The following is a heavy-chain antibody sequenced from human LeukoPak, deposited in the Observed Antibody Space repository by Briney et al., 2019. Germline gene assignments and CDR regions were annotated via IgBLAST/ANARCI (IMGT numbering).Heavy chain of an antibody. CDR2: ISRNGDST. V-gene: IGHV3-23*01. Sequence: GGSLTLSCAASGFPFNSYAMSWVRQAPGKGLQWVSVISRNGDSTYYPDSVKGRFTLFRNNSKHTLFLHMTRLRAEDTAVYNCARRGGNHILDYFASWGQGTLVTVSS. CDR3: ARRGGNHILDYFAS. CDR1: GFPFNSYA. D-gene: IGHD1-14*01. J-gene: IGHJ4*02.